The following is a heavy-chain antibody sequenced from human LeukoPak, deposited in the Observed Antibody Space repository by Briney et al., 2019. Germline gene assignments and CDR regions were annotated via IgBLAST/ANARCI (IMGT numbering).Heavy chain of an antibody. J-gene: IGHJ4*02. D-gene: IGHD7-27*01. CDR1: GFTFSGAW. V-gene: IGHV3-7*01. Sequence: GGSLGLSCTASGFTFSGAWMTWVRQAPGKGLEWVANIREDGTEKNYVDSVKGRFTISRDNAKNSLFLQMSNLRDDDTAIYYCARHVGISFWGQGTLVTVSS. CDR3: ARHVGISF. CDR2: IREDGTEK.